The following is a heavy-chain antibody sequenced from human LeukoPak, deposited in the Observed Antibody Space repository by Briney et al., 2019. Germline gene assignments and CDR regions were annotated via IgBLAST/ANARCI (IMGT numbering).Heavy chain of an antibody. V-gene: IGHV3-30-3*01. D-gene: IGHD2-2*02. CDR3: ARDPLYTNSPPSYFDY. CDR2: ISYDGSNK. CDR1: GFTFSSYA. Sequence: PGGSLRLSGAASGFTFSSYAMDWVRQAPGKGLEWVAIISYDGSNKYYADSVKGRFTISRDNSKNTLYLQMNSLRAEDTAVYYCARDPLYTNSPPSYFDYWGQGTLVTVSS. J-gene: IGHJ4*02.